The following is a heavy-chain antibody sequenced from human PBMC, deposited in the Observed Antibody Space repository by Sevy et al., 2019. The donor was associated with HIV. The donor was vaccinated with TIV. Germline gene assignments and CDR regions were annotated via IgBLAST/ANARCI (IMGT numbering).Heavy chain of an antibody. D-gene: IGHD1-26*01. V-gene: IGHV1-46*01. CDR2: IDPSGST. CDR1: VYTFTTYY. Sequence: ASVKVSCKASVYTFTTYYIHWVRQAPGQGLEWMGLIDPSGSTRYAQKFQGRVSMTGDTSTTTLYMELSSLTSEDTAVYYCARDRDLSGSYLEYYYYAMDVWGQGTTVTVSS. J-gene: IGHJ6*02. CDR3: ARDRDLSGSYLEYYYYAMDV.